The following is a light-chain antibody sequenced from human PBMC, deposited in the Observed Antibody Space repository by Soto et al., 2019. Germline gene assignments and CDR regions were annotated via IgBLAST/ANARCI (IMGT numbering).Light chain of an antibody. Sequence: EKILKISPDTLSLYPGDRATLSCRASQSISINYLAWFQQKPGQAPRLLIYSSSSRATGIPDRFSGSGSGTDFTLTISRLEPEDFAMYYCQRFVDSREITFCQGTRLEIK. CDR1: QSISINY. CDR3: QRFVDSREIT. CDR2: SSS. J-gene: IGKJ5*01. V-gene: IGKV3-20*01.